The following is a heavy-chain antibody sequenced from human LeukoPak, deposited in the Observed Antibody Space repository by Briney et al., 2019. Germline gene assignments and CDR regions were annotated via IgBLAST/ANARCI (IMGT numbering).Heavy chain of an antibody. CDR1: GGSFSSGDHY. D-gene: IGHD5-24*01. CDR2: IYWSGST. Sequence: SEILSLTCTVSGGSFSSGDHYWSWVRQSPGMGLEWIGYIYWSGSTYYNPSLKSRVTISQDASKRQVSLKVRSVTAADTAVYFCARVTDGYPGYFDYWGQGTLVTVSS. J-gene: IGHJ4*02. CDR3: ARVTDGYPGYFDY. V-gene: IGHV4-30-4*01.